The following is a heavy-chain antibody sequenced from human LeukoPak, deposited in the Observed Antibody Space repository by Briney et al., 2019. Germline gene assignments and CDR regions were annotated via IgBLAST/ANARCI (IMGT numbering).Heavy chain of an antibody. J-gene: IGHJ3*02. V-gene: IGHV3-9*03. D-gene: IGHD1-26*01. CDR3: AKGRIVGATTGAFDI. CDR2: ISWNSGSI. CDR1: GFTFDDYA. Sequence: SGGSLRLSCAASGFTFDDYAMHWVRQAPGKGLEWVSGISWNSGSIGYADSVKGRFTISRDNAKNSLYLQMNSLRAEDMALYYCAKGRIVGATTGAFDIWGQGTMVTVSS.